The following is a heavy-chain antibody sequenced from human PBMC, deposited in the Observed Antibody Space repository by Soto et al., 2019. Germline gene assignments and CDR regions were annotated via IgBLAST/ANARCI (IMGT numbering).Heavy chain of an antibody. Sequence: PSETLSLTCTVSGGSISTYDWSWIRQSPGKGLEWIGCIYYSGSTNYNPSLKSRVTISVDTSKNPFSLKLSSVTAADTAVYYCARVVAASSHYFDYWGQGALVTVSS. CDR2: IYYSGST. D-gene: IGHD2-15*01. CDR1: GGSISTYD. V-gene: IGHV4-59*01. CDR3: ARVVAASSHYFDY. J-gene: IGHJ4*02.